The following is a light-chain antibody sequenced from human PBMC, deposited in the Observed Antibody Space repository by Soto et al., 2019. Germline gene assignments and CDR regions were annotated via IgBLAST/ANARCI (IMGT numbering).Light chain of an antibody. Sequence: QAVVTQEPSLTVSPGGTVTLTCASSTGAVTSASYPNWLQQKPGQAPRALIYRASNKHSWTPARFSSSLLGGKAALTLSDVQAEDEAEYYCLLYFGAAQVFGGGTKLTVL. CDR3: LLYFGAAQV. J-gene: IGLJ2*01. CDR1: TGAVTSASY. V-gene: IGLV7-43*01. CDR2: RAS.